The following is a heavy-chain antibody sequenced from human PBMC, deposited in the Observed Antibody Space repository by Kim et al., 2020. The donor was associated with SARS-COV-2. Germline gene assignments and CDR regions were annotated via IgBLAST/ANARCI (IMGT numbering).Heavy chain of an antibody. CDR3: ATSGYSSSPGGYYYYGMDV. Sequence: ASVKVSCKVSGYTLTELSMHWVRQAPGKGLEWMGGFDPEDGETIYAQKFQGRVTMTEDTSTDTAYMELSSLRSEDTAVYYCATSGYSSSPGGYYYYGMDVWGQGTTVTVSS. V-gene: IGHV1-24*01. CDR1: GYTLTELS. CDR2: FDPEDGET. D-gene: IGHD6-6*01. J-gene: IGHJ6*02.